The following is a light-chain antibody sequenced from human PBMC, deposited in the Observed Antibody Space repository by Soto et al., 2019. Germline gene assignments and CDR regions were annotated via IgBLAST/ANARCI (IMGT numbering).Light chain of an antibody. V-gene: IGKV3-15*01. Sequence: EIVMTQSPATLSVPPGGRATLSCRASQSISDTLAWYQQKPGQAPRLLISGASTRATGIPARFSGSGSGTEFTLTISSLQSEDFAVYYCQQYNYWPPTFGQGTKVDIK. CDR2: GAS. J-gene: IGKJ1*01. CDR1: QSISDT. CDR3: QQYNYWPPT.